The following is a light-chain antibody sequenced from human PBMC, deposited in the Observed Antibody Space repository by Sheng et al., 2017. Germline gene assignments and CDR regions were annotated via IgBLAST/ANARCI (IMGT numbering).Light chain of an antibody. J-gene: IGKJ1*01. CDR2: SAS. CDR3: QQYGSSPRT. Sequence: EIVLTQSPGTLSLSPGERATLSCRASQSITNSFLAWYQQKPGQAPRLLIYSASTRATGIPARFSGSGSGTEFTLTISSLQSEDFAVYYCQQYGSSPRTFGQGTNVENK. V-gene: IGKV3-20*01. CDR1: QSITNSF.